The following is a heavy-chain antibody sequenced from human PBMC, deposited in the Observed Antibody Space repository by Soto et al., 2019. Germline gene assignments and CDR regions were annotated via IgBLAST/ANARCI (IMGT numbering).Heavy chain of an antibody. D-gene: IGHD3-10*01. CDR1: GFVFKDSS. CDR2: IRDRAYSYAT. Sequence: VLLVESGGGLVQPGGSLKLSCAASGFVFKDSSIHWVRQASGKGLEWVGRIRDRAYSYATAYAASVKGRFTISRDDSSNTAYLQMNSLKTEDTATYYCTRLISAAQDYWGQGTLVTVSS. V-gene: IGHV3-73*01. CDR3: TRLISAAQDY. J-gene: IGHJ4*02.